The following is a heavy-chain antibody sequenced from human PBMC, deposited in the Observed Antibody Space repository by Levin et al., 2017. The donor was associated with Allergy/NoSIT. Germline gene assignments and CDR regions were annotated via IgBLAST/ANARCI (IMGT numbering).Heavy chain of an antibody. CDR2: IIPIFGTA. V-gene: IGHV1-69*01. Sequence: KISCKASGGTFSSYAISWVRQAPGQGLEWMGGIIPIFGTANYAQKFQGRVTITADESTSTAYMELSSLRSEDTAVYYCASLWKSSIAARRAFDIWGQGTMVTVSS. D-gene: IGHD6-6*01. J-gene: IGHJ3*02. CDR1: GGTFSSYA. CDR3: ASLWKSSIAARRAFDI.